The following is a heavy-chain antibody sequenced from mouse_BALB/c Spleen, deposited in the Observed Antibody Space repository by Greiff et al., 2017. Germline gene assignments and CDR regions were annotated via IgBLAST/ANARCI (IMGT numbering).Heavy chain of an antibody. Sequence: QVHVKQSGPELVKPGASVKISCKASGYAFSSSWMNWVKQRPGQGLEWIGRIYPGDGDTNYNGKFKGKATLTADKSSSTAYMQLSSLTSVDSAVYFCARSSMMTTRAYWYLDVWGAGTTVTVSS. CDR3: ARSSMMTTRAYWYLDV. J-gene: IGHJ1*01. D-gene: IGHD2-4*01. V-gene: IGHV1-82*01. CDR2: IYPGDGDT. CDR1: GYAFSSSW.